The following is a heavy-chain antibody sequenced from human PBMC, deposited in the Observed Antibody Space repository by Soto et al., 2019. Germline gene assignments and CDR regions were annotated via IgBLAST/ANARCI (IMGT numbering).Heavy chain of an antibody. D-gene: IGHD7-27*01. V-gene: IGHV3-21*01. Sequence: GGSLRLSCTASGFTFSVYSMNWVRQAPGRGLEWVSSISSSSRDIYYADSVKGRFIISRDNAKNSLFLQMNSLRAEDTAVYYCARDGTGDYDPQDSNWGQGTLVTVSS. CDR1: GFTFSVYS. CDR3: ARDGTGDYDPQDSN. J-gene: IGHJ4*02. CDR2: ISSSSRDI.